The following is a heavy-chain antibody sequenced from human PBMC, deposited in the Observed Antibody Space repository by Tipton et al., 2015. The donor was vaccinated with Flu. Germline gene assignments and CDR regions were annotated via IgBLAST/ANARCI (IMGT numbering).Heavy chain of an antibody. Sequence: GLVKPSQTLSLICAISGDSVSSYNAAWIWIRQSPSRGLEWLGRTNYRSRWYHDYAASVKGRINIDADPSRNQFSLQLNSVTPDDTAVYYCARGQDSYDTSLFSWFDPWGQGTQVTVSS. CDR2: TNYRSRWYH. V-gene: IGHV6-1*01. D-gene: IGHD3-9*01. J-gene: IGHJ5*02. CDR3: ARGQDSYDTSLFSWFDP. CDR1: GDSVSSYNAA.